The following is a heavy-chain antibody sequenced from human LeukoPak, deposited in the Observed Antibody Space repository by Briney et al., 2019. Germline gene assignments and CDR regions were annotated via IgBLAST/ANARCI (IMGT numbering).Heavy chain of an antibody. CDR1: GGSFSGYY. D-gene: IGHD1-26*01. V-gene: IGHV4-34*01. J-gene: IGHJ5*02. CDR2: INHSGST. Sequence: SETLSLTCAVYGGSFSGYYWSWIRQPPGRGLEWIGEINHSGSTNYNPSLKSRVTISVDTSKNQFSLKLSSATAADTAVYYCARKNPRTNIVGAVPRYWFDPWGQGTLDTVSS. CDR3: ARKNPRTNIVGAVPRYWFDP.